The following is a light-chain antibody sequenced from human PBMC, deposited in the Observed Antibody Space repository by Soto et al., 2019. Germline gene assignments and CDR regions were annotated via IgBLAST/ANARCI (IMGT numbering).Light chain of an antibody. Sequence: EIVLTQSPGTLSRSPGERATLSCGASQSVSNNYLAWYQQKPGQAPRLLIYGASNRATGIPDRFSGSGSGTDFTLTISRLELQDFAVYYCQQYNSWPPITFGQGTRLEIK. CDR1: QSVSNNY. CDR3: QQYNSWPPIT. J-gene: IGKJ5*01. CDR2: GAS. V-gene: IGKV3-20*01.